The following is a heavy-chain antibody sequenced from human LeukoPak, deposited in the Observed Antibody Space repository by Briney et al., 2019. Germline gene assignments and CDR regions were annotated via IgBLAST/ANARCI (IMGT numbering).Heavy chain of an antibody. D-gene: IGHD6-6*01. CDR3: AKGGPYSSSSWTNYYYYYGMDV. CDR2: ISYDGSNK. J-gene: IGHJ6*02. Sequence: GRSLRLSCAASGFTFSSYGMHWVRQAPGKGLEWVAVISYDGSNKYYADSVKGRFTISRDNSKNTLYLQMNSLRAEDTAVYYCAKGGPYSSSSWTNYYYYYGMDVWGQGTTVTVSS. V-gene: IGHV3-30*18. CDR1: GFTFSSYG.